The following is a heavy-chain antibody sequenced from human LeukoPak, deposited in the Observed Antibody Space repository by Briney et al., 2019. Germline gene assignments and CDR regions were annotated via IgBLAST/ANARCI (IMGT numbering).Heavy chain of an antibody. CDR2: MNPNSGNT. D-gene: IGHD1-26*01. J-gene: IGHJ4*02. Sequence: ASVKVSCTASGYTFTSYDINWVRQATGQGLEWMGWMNPNSGNTGYAQKFQGRVTMTRNTSISTAYVELSSLRSEDTAVYYCATELQYSGSYYYWGQGTLVTVSS. CDR1: GYTFTSYD. CDR3: ATELQYSGSYYY. V-gene: IGHV1-8*01.